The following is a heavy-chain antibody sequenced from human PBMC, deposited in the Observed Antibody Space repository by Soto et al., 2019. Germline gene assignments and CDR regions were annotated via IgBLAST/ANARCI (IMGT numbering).Heavy chain of an antibody. J-gene: IGHJ5*02. V-gene: IGHV1-18*04. CDR3: AREWTTVTTIDP. CDR2: ISAYNGNT. Sequence: ASLKVSCKSSGYTFTSYGISWVRQAPGQGLEWMGWISAYNGNTNYAQKLQGRVTMTTDTSTSTAYMELRSLRSEDTAVYYCAREWTTVTTIDPFGQGTLVTVSS. CDR1: GYTFTSYG. D-gene: IGHD4-17*01.